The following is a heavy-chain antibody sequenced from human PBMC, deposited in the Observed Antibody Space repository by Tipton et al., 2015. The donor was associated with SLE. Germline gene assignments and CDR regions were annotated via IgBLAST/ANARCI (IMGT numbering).Heavy chain of an antibody. Sequence: TLSLTCTVSGGSISSYYWSWIRQPPGKGLEWIGEINHSGSTNYNPSLKSRVTISVDTSKNQFSLKLSSVTAADTAVYYCAREGGVAVAGSWGQGTLVTVSS. CDR2: INHSGST. J-gene: IGHJ4*02. D-gene: IGHD6-19*01. CDR3: AREGGVAVAGS. V-gene: IGHV4-34*01. CDR1: GGSISSYY.